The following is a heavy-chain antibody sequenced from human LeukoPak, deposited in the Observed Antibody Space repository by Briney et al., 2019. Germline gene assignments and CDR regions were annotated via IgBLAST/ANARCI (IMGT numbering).Heavy chain of an antibody. J-gene: IGHJ3*02. D-gene: IGHD1-26*01. CDR2: INPNSGGT. CDR3: AREETSGSSSAFDI. Sequence: ASVKVSCTASGYTFTDHYVHWVRQAPGQGLEWMGWINPNSGGTNSAQKFQGRVTMTRDTSISTAYMELSRLRSDDTAVYYCAREETSGSSSAFDIWGQGTMVTVSS. CDR1: GYTFTDHY. V-gene: IGHV1-2*02.